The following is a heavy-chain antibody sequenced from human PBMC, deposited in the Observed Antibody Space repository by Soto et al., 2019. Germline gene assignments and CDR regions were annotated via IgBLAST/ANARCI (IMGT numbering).Heavy chain of an antibody. Sequence: GGSLRLSCAASGFTFSSYAMHWVRQAPGKGLEWVAVISYDGSNKYYADSVKGRFTISRDNSKNTLYLQMNSLRAEDTAVYYCASSTDQVGATIPLDYYYGMDVWGQGTTVTVSS. D-gene: IGHD1-26*01. CDR2: ISYDGSNK. CDR3: ASSTDQVGATIPLDYYYGMDV. V-gene: IGHV3-30-3*01. J-gene: IGHJ6*02. CDR1: GFTFSSYA.